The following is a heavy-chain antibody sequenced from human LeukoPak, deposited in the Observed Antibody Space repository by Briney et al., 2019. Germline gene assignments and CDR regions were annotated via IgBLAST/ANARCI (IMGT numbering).Heavy chain of an antibody. Sequence: AGGSLRLSCAASGFTFSDYYMSWIRQAPGKGLEWVSYISSSGSTIYYADSVKGRFTISRDNAKNSLYLQMNSLRAEDTAVYYCAKCDRVGTMVRGVAPFDYWGQGTLVTVSS. CDR1: GFTFSDYY. D-gene: IGHD3-10*01. CDR3: AKCDRVGTMVRGVAPFDY. V-gene: IGHV3-11*01. CDR2: ISSSGSTI. J-gene: IGHJ4*02.